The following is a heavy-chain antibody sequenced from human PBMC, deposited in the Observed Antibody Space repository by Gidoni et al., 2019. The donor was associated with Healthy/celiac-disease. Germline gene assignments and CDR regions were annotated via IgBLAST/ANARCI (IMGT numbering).Heavy chain of an antibody. Sequence: EVQLVESGGGLVKPGGSLRLSCAASGFPFSSYRMNWVRQAPGKGLAWVASISRSSSYIYYADSVKGRFTISRDNAKNSRYRQMNSLRAEDTAVYYCARARTTGGGYYYYGMDVWGQGTTVTVSS. CDR1: GFPFSSYR. CDR2: ISRSSSYI. D-gene: IGHD4-17*01. CDR3: ARARTTGGGYYYYGMDV. V-gene: IGHV3-21*01. J-gene: IGHJ6*02.